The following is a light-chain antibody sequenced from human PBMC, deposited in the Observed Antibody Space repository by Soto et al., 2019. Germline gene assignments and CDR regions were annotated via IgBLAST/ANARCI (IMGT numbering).Light chain of an antibody. V-gene: IGKV3-11*01. CDR1: QSVSSY. J-gene: IGKJ4*01. CDR2: DAS. Sequence: EIVLTQSPATLSFSPGERATLSCRARQSVSSYLAWYQHKPGQAPRLLIYDASNRATGIPARFSGSGSGTDFTLTISSLEPEYFSVYYCQQLSNCLTFGGGTKVEIK. CDR3: QQLSNCLT.